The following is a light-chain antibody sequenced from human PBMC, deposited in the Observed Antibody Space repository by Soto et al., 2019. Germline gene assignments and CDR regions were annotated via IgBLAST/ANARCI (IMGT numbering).Light chain of an antibody. CDR3: NSQTRSGIRV. CDR1: SSDVGGSNH. V-gene: IGLV2-14*01. Sequence: QSALTQPASVSGSPGQSITISCTGTSSDVGGSNHVSWYQHHQGKVPKVIIYEVNFRPSGVSNRFSGSKSGYTASLTISGLQAEDEADYYCNSQTRSGIRVFGTGTKLTVL. J-gene: IGLJ1*01. CDR2: EVN.